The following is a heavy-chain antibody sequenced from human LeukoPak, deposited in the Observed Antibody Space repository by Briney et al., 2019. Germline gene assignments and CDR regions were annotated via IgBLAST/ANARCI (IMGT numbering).Heavy chain of an antibody. CDR3: ASGFDILTGYFRQ. D-gene: IGHD3-9*01. V-gene: IGHV5-51*01. Sequence: GESLKISCKGSGYSFTSYWIGWVRQMPGKGLEWMGIIYPGDSDTRYSPSFQGQVTISVHTSKNLFYLKLSSVTAADTAMYYCASGFDILTGYFRQWGQGTLVSVSS. CDR2: IYPGDSDT. J-gene: IGHJ4*02. CDR1: GYSFTSYW.